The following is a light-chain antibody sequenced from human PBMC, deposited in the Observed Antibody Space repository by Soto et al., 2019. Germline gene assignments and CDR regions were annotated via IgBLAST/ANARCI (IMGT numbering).Light chain of an antibody. V-gene: IGKV1-5*01. J-gene: IGKJ2*03. CDR2: DAS. CDR3: QQYNAYYS. CDR1: QDISRW. Sequence: IQMTQSPATLPASSGDRVTITCRASQDISRWLAWYQQKPGKAPVLLIYDASTLQGGVPSRFSGTGSGTEFTLTISSPQPEDFATYYCQQYNAYYSFGQGTKVDIK.